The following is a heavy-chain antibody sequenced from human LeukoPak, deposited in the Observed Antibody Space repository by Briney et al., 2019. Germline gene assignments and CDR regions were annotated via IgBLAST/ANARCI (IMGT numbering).Heavy chain of an antibody. Sequence: GASVKVSCKASGYTFTNSDITWVRQAPGQGLERMGWISAYNGNTNYAQKLQGRVTMTTDTSTSTAYMELRSLRSDDTAVYYCARASPVEIVAFDIWGQGTMVTVSS. CDR2: ISAYNGNT. J-gene: IGHJ3*02. CDR1: GYTFTNSD. CDR3: ARASPVEIVAFDI. V-gene: IGHV1-18*01. D-gene: IGHD5-24*01.